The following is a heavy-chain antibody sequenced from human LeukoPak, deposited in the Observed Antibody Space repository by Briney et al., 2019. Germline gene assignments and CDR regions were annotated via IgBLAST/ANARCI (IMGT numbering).Heavy chain of an antibody. D-gene: IGHD3-10*01. CDR1: GGSINNNNW. CDR3: AIKPPSGWFGTGWLDP. Sequence: PSETLSLTCSVSGGSINNNNWWSWVRQSPGKGLEWIGNIHHSGTTHYNPSLKSRATISVDKSKNQFSLKLNSVTAADTAVYYCAIKPPSGWFGTGWLDPWGQGTLVTVSS. J-gene: IGHJ5*02. CDR2: IHHSGTT. V-gene: IGHV4-4*02.